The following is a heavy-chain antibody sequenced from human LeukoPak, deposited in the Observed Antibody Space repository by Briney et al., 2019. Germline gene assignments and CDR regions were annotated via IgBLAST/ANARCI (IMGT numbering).Heavy chain of an antibody. Sequence: PGGSLRLSCAASGFTFSSYAMSWVRPARGKGLECVSAISGSGGSTYYADSVKGRFTISRDNSKNTLYLQMNSLRAEDTAVYYCAKRGVVAATRAFDIWGQGTMVTVSS. D-gene: IGHD2-15*01. CDR3: AKRGVVAATRAFDI. V-gene: IGHV3-23*01. CDR1: GFTFSSYA. J-gene: IGHJ3*02. CDR2: ISGSGGST.